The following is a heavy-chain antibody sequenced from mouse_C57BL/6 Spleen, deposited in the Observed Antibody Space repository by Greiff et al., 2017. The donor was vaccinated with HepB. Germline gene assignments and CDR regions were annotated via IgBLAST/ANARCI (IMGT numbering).Heavy chain of an antibody. Sequence: EVKVVESGGGLVKPGGSLKLSCAASGFTFSSYTMSWVRQTPEKRLEWVATISGGGGNTYYPDSVKGRFTISRDNAKNTLYLQMSSLRSEDTALYYCARHSVSWFAYWGQGTLVTVSA. CDR3: ARHSVSWFAY. V-gene: IGHV5-9*01. CDR2: ISGGGGNT. J-gene: IGHJ3*01. CDR1: GFTFSSYT.